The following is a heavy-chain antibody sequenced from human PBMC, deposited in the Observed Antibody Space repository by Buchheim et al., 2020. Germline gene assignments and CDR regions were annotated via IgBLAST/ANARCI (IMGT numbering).Heavy chain of an antibody. D-gene: IGHD3-3*01. CDR1: GYTFTGXY. J-gene: IGHJ3*02. V-gene: IGHV1-2*02. Sequence: QVQLVQSGAEVKKPGASVKVSCKASGYTFTGXYMHWARQAPGQGLEWMGWINPNSGGTNYAQKLQGRVXMTRDTSISTAYMELSKLRSDDTAVYYCARVTIFGVDHDAFDIWGQGT. CDR3: ARVTIFGVDHDAFDI. CDR2: INPNSGGT.